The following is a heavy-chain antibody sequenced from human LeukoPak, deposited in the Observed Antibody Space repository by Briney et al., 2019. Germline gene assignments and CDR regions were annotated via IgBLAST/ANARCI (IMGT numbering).Heavy chain of an antibody. Sequence: GGSLRLSCAASGFTFSSYEMNWVRQAPGKGLEWVSYISSSGSTIYYADSVKGRFTISRDNSKNTLYLQMNSLRAEDTAVYYCAKSHGYSYGFDYWGQGTLVTVSS. J-gene: IGHJ4*02. V-gene: IGHV3-48*03. CDR2: ISSSGSTI. D-gene: IGHD5-18*01. CDR1: GFTFSSYE. CDR3: AKSHGYSYGFDY.